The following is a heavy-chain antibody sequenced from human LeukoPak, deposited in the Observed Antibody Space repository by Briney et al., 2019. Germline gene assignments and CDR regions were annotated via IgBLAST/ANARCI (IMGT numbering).Heavy chain of an antibody. J-gene: IGHJ6*03. V-gene: IGHV4-34*01. CDR3: ARGPRGFLEWFQTSRYMDV. CDR2: INHSGST. Sequence: SETLSLTCAVYGGSFSGYYWSWIRQPPGKGLEWIGEINHSGSTNYNPSLKSRVTISVDTSKNQFSLKLSSVTAADTAVYYCARGPRGFLEWFQTSRYMDVWGKGTTVTVSS. D-gene: IGHD3-3*01. CDR1: GGSFSGYY.